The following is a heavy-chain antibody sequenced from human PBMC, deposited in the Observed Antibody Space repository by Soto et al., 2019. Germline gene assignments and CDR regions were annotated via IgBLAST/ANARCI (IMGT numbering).Heavy chain of an antibody. V-gene: IGHV4-59*08. J-gene: IGHJ6*03. D-gene: IGHD3-9*01. CDR1: GGSISSYY. CDR2: IYYSGST. Sequence: SETLSLTCTVSGGSISSYYWSWIRQPPGKGLEWIGYIYYSGSTNYNPSLKSRVTISVDTSKNQFSLKLSSVTAADTAVYYCARRSTYYDILTGYYSHYYYMDVWGKGTTVTVSS. CDR3: ARRSTYYDILTGYYSHYYYMDV.